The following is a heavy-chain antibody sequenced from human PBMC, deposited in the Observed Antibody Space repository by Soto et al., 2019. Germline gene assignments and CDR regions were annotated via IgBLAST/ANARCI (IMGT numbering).Heavy chain of an antibody. CDR3: ARHVEEAGSGYYYYMDV. D-gene: IGHD3-10*01. V-gene: IGHV4-39*01. J-gene: IGHJ6*03. CDR1: GVSISSSTYY. Sequence: SETLSLTCTVSGVSISSSTYYWGWIRQPPGKGLEWIGSMYYSGSTYYNPSLKSRVTISVDTSKNQFSLKLSSVTAADTAVYYCARHVEEAGSGYYYYMDVWGKGTTVTVSS. CDR2: MYYSGST.